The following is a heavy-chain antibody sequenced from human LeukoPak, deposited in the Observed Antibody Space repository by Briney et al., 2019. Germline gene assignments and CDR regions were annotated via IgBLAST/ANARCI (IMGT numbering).Heavy chain of an antibody. CDR2: ISSSSSYI. D-gene: IGHD6-19*01. CDR1: GFTFSSYS. CDR3: ARDIHPMAVAKDAFDI. Sequence: GGSLRLSCAASGFTFSSYSMNWVRQAPGKGLEWVSSISSSSSYIYYADSVKGRFTISRDNAKNSLYLQMNSLRAEDTAVYYCARDIHPMAVAKDAFDIWGQGTMVTDSS. J-gene: IGHJ3*02. V-gene: IGHV3-21*01.